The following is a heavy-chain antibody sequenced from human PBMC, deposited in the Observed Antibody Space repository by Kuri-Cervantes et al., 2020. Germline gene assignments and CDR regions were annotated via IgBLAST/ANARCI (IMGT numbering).Heavy chain of an antibody. J-gene: IGHJ6*02. CDR1: GYTFTSYG. D-gene: IGHD5-18*01. Sequence: ASVKVSCKASGYTFTSYGISWVRQAPGQGLEWMGWMNPNSGNTGYAQKFQGRVTMTRNTSISTAYMELSSLRSEDTAVYYCARSYSTAIAKWGIYYYGMDVWGQGTTVTVSS. CDR3: ARSYSTAIAKWGIYYYGMDV. V-gene: IGHV1-8*02. CDR2: MNPNSGNT.